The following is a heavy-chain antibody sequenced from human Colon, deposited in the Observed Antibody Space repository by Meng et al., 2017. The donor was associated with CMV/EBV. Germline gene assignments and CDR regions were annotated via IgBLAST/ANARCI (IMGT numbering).Heavy chain of an antibody. Sequence: GRSLRLSGAASGFSFRIDSMNWVRQAPGKGLEWIATISSAGIYTYYAASVKGRFTISRDNAKSTVFLQMNSLRAEDTAVYYCSRGQDFVVVPTPKNFFDPWGQGTLVTVSS. CDR1: GFSFRIDS. CDR3: SRGQDFVVVPTPKNFFDP. D-gene: IGHD2-2*01. CDR2: ISSAGIYT. J-gene: IGHJ5*02. V-gene: IGHV3-21*06.